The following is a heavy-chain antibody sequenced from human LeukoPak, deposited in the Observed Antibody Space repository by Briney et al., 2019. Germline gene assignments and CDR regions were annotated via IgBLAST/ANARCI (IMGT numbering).Heavy chain of an antibody. CDR1: GFTFSSYA. CDR3: AKDLGGDYGDYVGYFDY. CDR2: ISGSGGST. V-gene: IGHV3-23*01. Sequence: GGSLRLSCAASGFTFSSYAMSWVRRAPGKGLEWVSAISGSGGSTYYADSVKGRFTISRDNSKNTLYLQMNSLRAEDTAVYYCAKDLGGDYGDYVGYFDYWGQGTLVTVSS. D-gene: IGHD4-17*01. J-gene: IGHJ4*02.